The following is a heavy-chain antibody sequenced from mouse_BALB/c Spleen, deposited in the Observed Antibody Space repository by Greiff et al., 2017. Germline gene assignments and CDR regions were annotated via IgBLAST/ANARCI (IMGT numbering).Heavy chain of an antibody. CDR3: TIYVNYFCYAMDY. CDR2: IDPETGGT. CDR1: GYTFTDYE. Sequence: QVQLQQSGAELVRPGASVTLSCKASGYTFTDYEMHWVKQTPVHGLEWIGAIDPETGGTAYNQKFKGKATLTADKSSSTAYMELRSLTSEDSAVYYCTIYVNYFCYAMDYWGQGTSVTVSS. J-gene: IGHJ4*01. D-gene: IGHD2-1*01. V-gene: IGHV1-15*01.